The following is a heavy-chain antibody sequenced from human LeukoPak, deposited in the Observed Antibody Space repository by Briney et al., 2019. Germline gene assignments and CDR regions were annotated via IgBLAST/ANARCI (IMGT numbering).Heavy chain of an antibody. J-gene: IGHJ4*02. CDR1: GFTFSNYG. CDR2: INYDGSKK. Sequence: HPGGSLRLSCAASGFTFSNYGMHWVRQAPGKGLEWVTFINYDGSKKYYADSVKGRFTISKDNSKNTLYLLMNTLRTDDTAVYYWVKDPGTGGNFDYWGQGTLVTVSS. CDR3: VKDPGTGGNFDY. D-gene: IGHD2-8*02. V-gene: IGHV3-30*02.